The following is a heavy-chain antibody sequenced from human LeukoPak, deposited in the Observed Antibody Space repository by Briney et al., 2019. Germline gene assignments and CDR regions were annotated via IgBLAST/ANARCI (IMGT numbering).Heavy chain of an antibody. CDR2: MNPNNGNT. CDR3: AVGVLSGGHEWAFYI. V-gene: IGHV1-8*01. J-gene: IGHJ3*02. Sequence: ASVKVSCKASGYTFTSYDINWVRQASGQGLEWMAWMNPNNGNTGNAQKFQGRVALTRITSISTAYMELSGLRSEDTAVYYCAVGVLSGGHEWAFYIWGQGTMVTVSS. CDR1: GYTFTSYD. D-gene: IGHD5-12*01.